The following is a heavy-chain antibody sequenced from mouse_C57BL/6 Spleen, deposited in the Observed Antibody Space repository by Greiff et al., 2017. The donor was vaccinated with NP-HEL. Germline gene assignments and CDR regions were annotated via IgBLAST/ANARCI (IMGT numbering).Heavy chain of an antibody. CDR3: ARSVGYCFDY. CDR1: GYTFTSYW. V-gene: IGHV1-59*01. J-gene: IGHJ2*01. Sequence: QVQLQQPGAELVRPGTSVKLSCKASGYTFTSYWMHWVKQRPGQGLEWIGVIDPSDSYTNYNQKFKGKATLTVDTSSSTAYMQLSSLTSEDSAVYYCARSVGYCFDYWGQGTTLTVSS. CDR2: IDPSDSYT. D-gene: IGHD1-1*01.